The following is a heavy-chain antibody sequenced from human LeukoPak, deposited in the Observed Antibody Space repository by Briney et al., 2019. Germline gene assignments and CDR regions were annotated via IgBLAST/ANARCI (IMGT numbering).Heavy chain of an antibody. J-gene: IGHJ6*02. V-gene: IGHV1-8*01. Sequence: GASVKVSCKASGYTFTSYDINWVRQATGQGLEWMGWMNPNSGNTGYAQKFQGRVTMTEDTSTDTAYMELSSLRSEDTAVYYCATGVYGDYGGVWGQGTTVTVSS. CDR3: ATGVYGDYGGV. CDR2: MNPNSGNT. D-gene: IGHD4-17*01. CDR1: GYTFTSYD.